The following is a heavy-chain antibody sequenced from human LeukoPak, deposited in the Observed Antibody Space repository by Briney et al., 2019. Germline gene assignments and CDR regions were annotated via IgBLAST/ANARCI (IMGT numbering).Heavy chain of an antibody. D-gene: IGHD6-13*01. CDR3: ARDRVGSSWSEFDY. V-gene: IGHV3-64*01. CDR2: INNNGNSA. Sequence: GGSLRLSCAASGFTFSYYAMDWVRPAPGQGLEYGSAINNNGNSASYANSVKGRFTISRDNSKNTLYPQLGSLRAEDMAVYYCARDRVGSSWSEFDYWGQGTLVTVSS. J-gene: IGHJ4*02. CDR1: GFTFSYYA.